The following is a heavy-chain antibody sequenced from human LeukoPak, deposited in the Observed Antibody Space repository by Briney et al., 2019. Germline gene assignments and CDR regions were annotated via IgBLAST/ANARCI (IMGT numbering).Heavy chain of an antibody. Sequence: ASVKVSCKVSGYTLTELSTHWVRQAPGKGLEWMGGFEPEDGERIYAQKFQDRVTMTEDTSTDTAYMELRSLRSEDTAMYYCATALRLEALDLWGHGTMVIVSS. CDR2: FEPEDGER. CDR1: GYTLTELS. D-gene: IGHD3-16*01. V-gene: IGHV1-24*01. CDR3: ATALRLEALDL. J-gene: IGHJ3*01.